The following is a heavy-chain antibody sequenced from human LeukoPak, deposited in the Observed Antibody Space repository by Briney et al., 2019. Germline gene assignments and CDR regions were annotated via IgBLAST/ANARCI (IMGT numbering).Heavy chain of an antibody. Sequence: PSETLSLTCTVSGGSVSSGSHYWSWIRQPPGKGLEWIGYLYDSGCTNYNPSLKSRVTISVDTSKKQFSLRLSSVTAADTAVYYCARASHTAMIGPRNWLDPWGQGTLVTVSS. V-gene: IGHV4-61*01. J-gene: IGHJ5*02. CDR1: GGSVSSGSHY. D-gene: IGHD3-22*01. CDR2: LYDSGCT. CDR3: ARASHTAMIGPRNWLDP.